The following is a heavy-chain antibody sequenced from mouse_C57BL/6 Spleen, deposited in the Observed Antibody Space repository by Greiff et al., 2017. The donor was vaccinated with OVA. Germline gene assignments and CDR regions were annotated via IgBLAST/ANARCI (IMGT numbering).Heavy chain of an antibody. CDR3: ARPGSSLSYAMDY. V-gene: IGHV1-55*01. CDR1: GYTFTSYW. CDR2: IYPGSGST. J-gene: IGHJ4*01. D-gene: IGHD1-1*01. Sequence: QVQLKQPGAELVKPGASVKMSCKASGYTFTSYWITWVKQRPGQGLEWIGDIYPGSGSTNYNEKFKSKATLTVDTSSSTAYMQLSSLTSEDSAVYYCARPGSSLSYAMDYWGQGTSVTVSS.